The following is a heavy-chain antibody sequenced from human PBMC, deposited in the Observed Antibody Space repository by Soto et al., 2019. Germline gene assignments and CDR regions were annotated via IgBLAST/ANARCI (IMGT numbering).Heavy chain of an antibody. CDR3: VKSSCMWYHAWFDP. CDR2: ISYNGIST. D-gene: IGHD6-13*01. Sequence: LRLSCAASGFTFSHDAMNWVRQAPGRGLEWVSSISYNGISTFYVDSVKGRFTISRDNSKNTLYLQMNSLRVEDTAVYYCVKSSCMWYHAWFDPWGQGTLVTVSS. J-gene: IGHJ5*02. CDR1: GFTFSHDA. V-gene: IGHV3-23*01.